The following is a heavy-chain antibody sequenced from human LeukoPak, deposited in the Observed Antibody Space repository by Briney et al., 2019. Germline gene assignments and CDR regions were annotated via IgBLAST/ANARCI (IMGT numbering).Heavy chain of an antibody. Sequence: ASVKVSCKASGYTFTNYGISWVRQAPGQGLEWMGWISAYNGNTNYAQKLQGRVTMTTDTSTSTAYIELNSLRSDDTAVYYCASFGSTSLFDYWGQGTLVTVSS. D-gene: IGHD2-2*01. CDR2: ISAYNGNT. CDR3: ASFGSTSLFDY. V-gene: IGHV1-18*01. J-gene: IGHJ4*02. CDR1: GYTFTNYG.